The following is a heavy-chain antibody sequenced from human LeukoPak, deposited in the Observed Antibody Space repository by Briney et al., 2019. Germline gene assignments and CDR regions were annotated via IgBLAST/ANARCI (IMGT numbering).Heavy chain of an antibody. CDR1: GFTFSSYA. D-gene: IGHD3-22*01. J-gene: IGHJ4*02. CDR2: ISGSGGST. V-gene: IGHV3-23*01. Sequence: GGSLRLSCAASGFTFSSYAMSWVRQAPGKGLEWVSSISGSGGSTYYADSVKGRFTISRDNSKNTLYLQMNSLRAEDTAVYYCARTMIDYSFDYWGQGTLVSVSS. CDR3: ARTMIDYSFDY.